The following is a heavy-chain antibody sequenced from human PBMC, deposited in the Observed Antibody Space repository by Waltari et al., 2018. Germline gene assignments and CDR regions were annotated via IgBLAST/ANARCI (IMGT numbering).Heavy chain of an antibody. Sequence: QVQLVQSGAEVKKPGSSVKVSCKASGGTFSSYAIRWGRQAHGQGLEWMGGIIPIFGTANYAQKFQGRVTITADESTSTAYMELSSLRSEDTAVYYCARSQRGYSYREDYFDYWGQGTLVTVSS. CDR2: IIPIFGTA. D-gene: IGHD5-18*01. CDR3: ARSQRGYSYREDYFDY. V-gene: IGHV1-69*01. CDR1: GGTFSSYA. J-gene: IGHJ4*02.